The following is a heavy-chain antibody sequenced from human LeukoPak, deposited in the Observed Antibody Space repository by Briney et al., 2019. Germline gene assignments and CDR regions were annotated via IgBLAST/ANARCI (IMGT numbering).Heavy chain of an antibody. CDR3: AREATRITMVRGVTWFDP. CDR1: GGSISSSSYY. Sequence: PSETLSLTCTVSGGSISSSSYYWGWIRQPPGKGLEWIGSIYHSGSTYYNPSLKSRVTISVDTSKNQFSLKLSSVTAADTAVYFCAREATRITMVRGVTWFDPWGQGTLVTVSS. J-gene: IGHJ5*02. CDR2: IYHSGST. D-gene: IGHD3-10*01. V-gene: IGHV4-39*02.